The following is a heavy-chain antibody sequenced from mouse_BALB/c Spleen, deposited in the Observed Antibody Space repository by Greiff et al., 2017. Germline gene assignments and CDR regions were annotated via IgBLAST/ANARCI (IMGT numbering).Heavy chain of an antibody. CDR1: GYAFSSYW. J-gene: IGHJ3*01. V-gene: IGHV1-80*01. D-gene: IGHD2-4*01. CDR2: IYPGDGDT. CDR3: AYYEAFAY. Sequence: QVHVKQSGAELVRPGSSVKISCKASGYAFSSYWMNWVKQRPGQGLEWIGQIYPGDGDTNYNGKFKGKATLTADKSSSTAYMQLSSLTSEDSAVYFCAYYEAFAYWGQGTLVTVSA.